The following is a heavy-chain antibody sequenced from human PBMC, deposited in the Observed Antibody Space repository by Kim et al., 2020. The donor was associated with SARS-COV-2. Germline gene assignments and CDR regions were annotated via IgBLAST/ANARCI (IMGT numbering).Heavy chain of an antibody. D-gene: IGHD1-26*01. Sequence: YADSVMGRFTISRDNAKNSLYLQMNNLSDEDTAVYYCARDYSGSYYRFDYWGQGTVVTVSS. CDR3: ARDYSGSYYRFDY. V-gene: IGHV3-48*02. J-gene: IGHJ4*02.